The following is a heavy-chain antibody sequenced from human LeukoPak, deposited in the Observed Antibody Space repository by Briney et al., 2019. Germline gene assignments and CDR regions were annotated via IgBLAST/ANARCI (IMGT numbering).Heavy chain of an antibody. Sequence: PSETLSLTCTVSGGSISSGGYYWSWIRQPPGKGLEWIGYIYYSGSTYYNPSLKSRVTISVDTSKNQFSLKLSSVTAADTAVYYCARAQAYCGGDCYSLDYWGQGTLVTVSS. J-gene: IGHJ4*02. CDR2: IYYSGST. CDR3: ARAQAYCGGDCYSLDY. D-gene: IGHD2-21*02. CDR1: GGSISSGGYY. V-gene: IGHV4-30-4*01.